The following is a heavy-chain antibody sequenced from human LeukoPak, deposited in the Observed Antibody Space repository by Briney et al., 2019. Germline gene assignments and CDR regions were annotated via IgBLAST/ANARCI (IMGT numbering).Heavy chain of an antibody. Sequence: SETLSLTCTVSGGSISSGGYYWSWIRQHPGKGLEWIGYIYYSGSTYYNPSLKSRVTISVDTSKNQFSLKLSSVTAADTAVYYCAREKAAAGAFVDYWGQGTLVTVSS. J-gene: IGHJ4*02. CDR3: AREKAAAGAFVDY. CDR2: IYYSGST. V-gene: IGHV4-30-4*08. CDR1: GGSISSGGYY. D-gene: IGHD6-13*01.